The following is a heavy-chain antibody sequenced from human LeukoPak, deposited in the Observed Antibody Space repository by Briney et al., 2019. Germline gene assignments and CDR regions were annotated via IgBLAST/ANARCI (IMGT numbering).Heavy chain of an antibody. CDR3: ASRSPPGIAAAGTGFLAP. J-gene: IGHJ5*02. Sequence: ASVKVSCKVSGYTLTELSMHWVRQAPGTGLEWMGGFDPEDGETIYAQKCHGRVTMTRDMSTSTVYRELSSLRSEDTAVYYCASRSPPGIAAAGTGFLAPWGQGTLVTVSS. D-gene: IGHD6-13*01. V-gene: IGHV1-24*01. CDR1: GYTLTELS. CDR2: FDPEDGET.